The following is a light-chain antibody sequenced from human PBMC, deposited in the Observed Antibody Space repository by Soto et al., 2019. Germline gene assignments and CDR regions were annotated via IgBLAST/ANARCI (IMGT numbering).Light chain of an antibody. Sequence: DVRMTQSPSSLSASVGDTITITCRASRTINTYLNWFQQKPGEPPRLLIYGASTSHDGVPSRFSGSGSGADFTLTISGLQPEDFASYHCQQTYSDISFGGGT. CDR1: RTINTY. CDR3: QQTYSDIS. CDR2: GAS. V-gene: IGKV1-39*01. J-gene: IGKJ4*01.